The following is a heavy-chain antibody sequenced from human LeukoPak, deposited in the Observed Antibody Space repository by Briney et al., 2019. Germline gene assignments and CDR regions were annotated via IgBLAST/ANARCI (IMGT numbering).Heavy chain of an antibody. V-gene: IGHV4-39*07. CDR2: IYFSGST. D-gene: IGHD6-13*01. J-gene: IGHJ6*03. Sequence: SETLSLTCTVSGGSISSSSYYWGWIRQPPGKGLEWIGSIYFSGSTYYNPSLRSRVTISVDMSKKQFSLKLSSVTAADTAVYYCARVNSSSWFHYYYYYMDVWGKGTTVTISS. CDR1: GGSISSSSYY. CDR3: ARVNSSSWFHYYYYYMDV.